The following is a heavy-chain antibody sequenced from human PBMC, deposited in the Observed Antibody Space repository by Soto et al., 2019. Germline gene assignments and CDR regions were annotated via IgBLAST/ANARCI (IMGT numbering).Heavy chain of an antibody. Sequence: GGSLRLSCAASGFTFSSYAMHWVRQAPGKGLEYVSAISSNGGSTYYANSVEGRFTISRDNSKNTLYLQMGSLRAEDMAVYYCARGSYYYYYMDVWGKGTTVTVSS. V-gene: IGHV3-64*01. J-gene: IGHJ6*03. CDR3: ARGSYYYYYMDV. CDR2: ISSNGGST. CDR1: GFTFSSYA.